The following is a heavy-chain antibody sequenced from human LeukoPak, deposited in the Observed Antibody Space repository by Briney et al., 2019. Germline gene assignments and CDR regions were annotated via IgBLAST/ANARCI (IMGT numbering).Heavy chain of an antibody. V-gene: IGHV1-69*05. J-gene: IGHJ4*02. Sequence: GASVKVSCKASGGTFSSYAISWVRQAPGQGLEWMGGIIPIFGTANYAQKFQGRVTITRDTSASTAYMELSSLRSEDTAVYYCASLSSGYYYFDYWGQGTLVTVSS. CDR3: ASLSSGYYYFDY. CDR2: IIPIFGTA. D-gene: IGHD3-22*01. CDR1: GGTFSSYA.